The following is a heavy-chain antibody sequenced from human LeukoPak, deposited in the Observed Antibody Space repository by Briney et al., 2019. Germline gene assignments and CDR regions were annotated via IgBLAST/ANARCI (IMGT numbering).Heavy chain of an antibody. CDR3: ARDVFNYESSGFPFYFDY. J-gene: IGHJ4*02. CDR1: GYTLTELS. V-gene: IGHV1-24*01. D-gene: IGHD3-22*01. CDR2: FDPEDGET. Sequence: ASVKVSCKVSGYTLTELSMHWVRQAPGKGLGWMGGFDPEDGETTYAQMFQGRITLTRDTSTSTFYMELSSLGSEDTAVYFCARDVFNYESSGFPFYFDYWGQGTLVTVSS.